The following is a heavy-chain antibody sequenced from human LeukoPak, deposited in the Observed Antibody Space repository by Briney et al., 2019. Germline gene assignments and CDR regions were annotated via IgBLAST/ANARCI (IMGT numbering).Heavy chain of an antibody. J-gene: IGHJ4*02. D-gene: IGHD6-13*01. CDR3: ARAGIAAAGTLDY. CDR2: IIPIFGTA. CDR1: GGTFSSYA. V-gene: IGHV1-69*01. Sequence: ASVKVSCKASGGTFSSYAISWVRQAPGQGLEWMGGIIPIFGTANYAQKFQGRVTITADESTSTAYMELSSLRSEDTAVYYRARAGIAAAGTLDYWGQGSLVTVSS.